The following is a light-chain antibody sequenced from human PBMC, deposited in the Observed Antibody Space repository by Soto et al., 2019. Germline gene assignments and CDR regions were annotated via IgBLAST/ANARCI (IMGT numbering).Light chain of an antibody. J-gene: IGKJ1*01. Sequence: AIQLTQSPSSLSASVGDRVTITCRASQGIGSALAWYQQKPGKAPKLLIYDASSLESGVPSRFSGSGSGTDFTLTISSLQPDDFATYYCQHYNSYSEAFGQGTKVDIK. CDR2: DAS. V-gene: IGKV1-13*02. CDR3: QHYNSYSEA. CDR1: QGIGSA.